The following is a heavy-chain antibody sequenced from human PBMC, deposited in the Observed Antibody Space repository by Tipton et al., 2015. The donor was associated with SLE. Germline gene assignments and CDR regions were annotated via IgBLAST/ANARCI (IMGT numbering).Heavy chain of an antibody. V-gene: IGHV4-34*01. J-gene: IGHJ6*03. CDR2: INHSGST. D-gene: IGHD3-3*01. CDR1: GGSFSGYY. Sequence: TLSLTCAVYGGSFSGYYWSWIRQPPGKGLEWIGEINHSGSTNYNPSLKSRVTISVDTSKNQFSLKLSAVTAADTAVYYCARGRYDFWSGYSSHYYMDVWGKGTTVTVSS. CDR3: ARGRYDFWSGYSSHYYMDV.